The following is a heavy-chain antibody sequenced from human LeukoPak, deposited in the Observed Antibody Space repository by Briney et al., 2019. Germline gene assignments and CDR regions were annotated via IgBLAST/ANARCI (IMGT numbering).Heavy chain of an antibody. D-gene: IGHD1-26*01. CDR3: ASGSGSYNY. J-gene: IGHJ4*02. CDR2: ISYDGSNK. V-gene: IGHV3-30-3*01. CDR1: GFTFSSYA. Sequence: PGRSLRLSCAASGFTFSSYAMHWVRQAPGKGLEWVAVISYDGSNKYYADSVKGRFTISRDNSKNTLYLQMNSLRAEDTAVYYCASGSGSYNYWGQGTLVTVSS.